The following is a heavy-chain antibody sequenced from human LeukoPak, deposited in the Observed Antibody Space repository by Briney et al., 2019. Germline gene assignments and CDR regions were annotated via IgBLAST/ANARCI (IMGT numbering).Heavy chain of an antibody. CDR3: ARDGWELGDY. J-gene: IGHJ4*02. CDR2: IYYSGST. CDR1: GGSISSYY. V-gene: IGHV4-59*01. D-gene: IGHD1-26*01. Sequence: SETLSLTCTVSGGSISSYYWSWIRQPPGKGLEWIGYIYYSGSTYYNPSLKSRVTISVDTSKNQFSLKLSSVTAADTAVYYCARDGWELGDYWGQGTLVTVSS.